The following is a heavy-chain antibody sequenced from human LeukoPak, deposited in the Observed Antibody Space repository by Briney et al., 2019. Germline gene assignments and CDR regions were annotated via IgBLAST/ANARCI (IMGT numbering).Heavy chain of an antibody. J-gene: IGHJ4*02. CDR2: ISYDGSDK. V-gene: IGHV3-30*03. D-gene: IGHD3-16*01. Sequence: GGSLRLSCAASGFIFSSYGMHWVRQAPGKGLEWVAVISYDGSDKYYADSVKGRFTISRDNSKNTLHLQMISLRAEDTAVYYCARDQGAWGYGYNFDYWGQGTLVTVSS. CDR3: ARDQGAWGYGYNFDY. CDR1: GFIFSSYG.